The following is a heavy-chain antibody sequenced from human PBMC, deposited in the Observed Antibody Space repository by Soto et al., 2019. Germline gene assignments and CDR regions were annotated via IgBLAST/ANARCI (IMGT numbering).Heavy chain of an antibody. CDR1: GGSISSYY. CDR2: IYYSGST. V-gene: IGHV4-59*01. J-gene: IGHJ6*02. CDR3: ARGGTYYDFWSGYYNSYSSYGMDV. D-gene: IGHD3-3*01. Sequence: SETLSLTCTVSGGSISSYYWSWIRQPPGKGLEWIGYIYYSGSTNYNPSLKSRVTISVDTSKNQFSLKLSSVTAADTAVYYCARGGTYYDFWSGYYNSYSSYGMDVWGQGTTVTVSS.